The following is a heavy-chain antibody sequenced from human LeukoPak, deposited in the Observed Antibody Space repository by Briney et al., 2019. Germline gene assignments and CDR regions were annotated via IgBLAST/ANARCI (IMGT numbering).Heavy chain of an antibody. CDR2: MNPNSGNT. D-gene: IGHD6-6*01. CDR1: GYTFTSYD. J-gene: IGHJ3*02. V-gene: IGHV1-8*03. CDR3: ARRSIAARYAFDI. Sequence: GSVKVSCKASGYTFTSYDINWVRQATGQGLEWMGWMNPNSGNTGYAQKFQGRVTITRNTSISTAYMELSSLRSEDTAVYYCARRSIAARYAFDIWGQGTMVTVSS.